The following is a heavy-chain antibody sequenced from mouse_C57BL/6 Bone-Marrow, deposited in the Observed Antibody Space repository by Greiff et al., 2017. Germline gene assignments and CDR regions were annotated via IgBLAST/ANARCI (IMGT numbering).Heavy chain of an antibody. V-gene: IGHV1-55*01. CDR3: ATTVVAYYAMDY. D-gene: IGHD1-1*01. CDR1: GYTFTSYW. CDR2: IYPGSGST. J-gene: IGHJ4*01. Sequence: QVQLQQPGAELVKPGASVKMSCKASGYTFTSYWITWVKQRPGQGLEWIGDIYPGSGSTNYNEKFKSKATLTVDTSSSTAYMQLSSLTSADSAVYYGATTVVAYYAMDYWGQGTSVTVSS.